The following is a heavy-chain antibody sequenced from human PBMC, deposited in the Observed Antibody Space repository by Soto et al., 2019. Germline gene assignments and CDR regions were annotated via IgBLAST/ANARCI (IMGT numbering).Heavy chain of an antibody. J-gene: IGHJ6*03. CDR1: GGSISSYY. D-gene: IGHD1-7*01. V-gene: IGHV4-59*08. CDR3: ARPRRELPYYYYYMDV. Sequence: SETLSLTCTVSGGSISSYYWSWIRQPPGKGLEWIGYIYYSGSTNYNPSLKSRVTISVDTSKNQFSLKLSSVTAADTAVYYCARPRRELPYYYYYMDVWGKGTTVTVSS. CDR2: IYYSGST.